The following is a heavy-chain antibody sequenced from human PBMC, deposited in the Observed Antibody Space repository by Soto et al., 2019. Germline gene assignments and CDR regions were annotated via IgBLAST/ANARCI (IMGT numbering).Heavy chain of an antibody. D-gene: IGHD3-22*01. CDR1: GFSVNDIY. CDR2: IFTRGTA. V-gene: IGHV3-53*01. J-gene: IGHJ4*02. Sequence: GSLRLSCTASGFSVNDIYMAWVRQAPGKSPEWLAVIFTRGTAHYADSVTGRFTFSRDNSKRTLNLQLNNLRAEDTAVYYCTKLWGYYFESWGQGTLVTDSS. CDR3: TKLWGYYFES.